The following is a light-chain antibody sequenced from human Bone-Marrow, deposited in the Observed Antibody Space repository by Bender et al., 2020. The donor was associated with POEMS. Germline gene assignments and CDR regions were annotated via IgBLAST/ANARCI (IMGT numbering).Light chain of an antibody. Sequence: QSALTQPASVSGSPGQSITISCTGTSSDVGGYNYVSWFQQYPGKAPQLIIYEVTNRPSGVSSRFSGSRSGNTASLTISGLRAEDEADYYCCSYAGISTVVFGGGTKLTVL. V-gene: IGLV2-14*01. CDR2: EVT. J-gene: IGLJ3*02. CDR3: CSYAGISTVV. CDR1: SSDVGGYNY.